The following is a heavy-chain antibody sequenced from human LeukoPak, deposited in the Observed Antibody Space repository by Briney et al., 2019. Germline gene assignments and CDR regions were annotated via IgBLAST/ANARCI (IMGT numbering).Heavy chain of an antibody. D-gene: IGHD3-22*01. CDR2: IYYSGST. J-gene: IGHJ4*02. Sequence: SETLSLTCTVSGGSISSSRYYWGWIRQPPGKGLEWIGSIYYSGSTYYNPSLKSRVTISVDTSKNQFSLKLSSVTAADTAVYYCARGYDSSGYYLLSPYLDYWGQGTLVAVSS. CDR1: GGSISSSRYY. V-gene: IGHV4-39*01. CDR3: ARGYDSSGYYLLSPYLDY.